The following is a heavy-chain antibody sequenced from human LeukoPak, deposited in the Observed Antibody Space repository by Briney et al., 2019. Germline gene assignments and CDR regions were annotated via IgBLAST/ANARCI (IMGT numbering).Heavy chain of an antibody. Sequence: PGGSLRLSCAASGFTFSDYHMNWIRQAPGKGLEWVSHISSSGSTIYYTDSVKGRFTISRDNSKNTLYLQMNSLRAEDTAVYYCAKGLFTAMATDAFDIWGQGTLVTVSS. J-gene: IGHJ3*02. D-gene: IGHD5-18*01. V-gene: IGHV3-11*04. CDR3: AKGLFTAMATDAFDI. CDR2: ISSSGSTI. CDR1: GFTFSDYH.